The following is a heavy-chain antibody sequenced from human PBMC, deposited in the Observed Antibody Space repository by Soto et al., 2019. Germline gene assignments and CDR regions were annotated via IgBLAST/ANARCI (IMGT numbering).Heavy chain of an antibody. CDR1: GGIFSNYT. Sequence: QVQLVQSGAEVKKPGSSVKVSCKASGGIFSNYTITWVRQAPGQGLEWMGRIIPILNIANYAQMFQGRVTITADKSTSTLYMELRGLRSDDTAVYYCARESSGSTHFFDYWGQGTLVTVSS. V-gene: IGHV1-69*08. CDR3: ARESSGSTHFFDY. CDR2: IIPILNIA. J-gene: IGHJ4*02. D-gene: IGHD5-12*01.